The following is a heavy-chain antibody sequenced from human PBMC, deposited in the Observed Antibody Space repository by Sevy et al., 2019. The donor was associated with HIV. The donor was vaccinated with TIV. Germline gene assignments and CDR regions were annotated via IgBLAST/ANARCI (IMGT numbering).Heavy chain of an antibody. D-gene: IGHD2-2*01. J-gene: IGHJ3*02. Sequence: SETLSLTCAVYGGSFSGYYWSWIRQPPGKGLEWIGEINYSGSTNYNPSLKSRVTISGDTSKNQFSLKLSSVTAADTAMYYCARHCSSTSCSHAFDIWGQGTMVTVSS. V-gene: IGHV4-34*01. CDR1: GGSFSGYY. CDR2: INYSGST. CDR3: ARHCSSTSCSHAFDI.